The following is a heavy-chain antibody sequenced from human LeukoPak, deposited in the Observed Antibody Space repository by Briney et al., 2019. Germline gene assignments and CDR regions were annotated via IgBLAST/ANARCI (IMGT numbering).Heavy chain of an antibody. CDR3: ARQTFGALYFDS. D-gene: IGHD3-10*01. J-gene: IGHJ4*02. Sequence: SETLSLTCIVSGGSISRGSYYWSWIRQPAGKGLEWMGRIYNSGSTNYNPSLKSRVTMSTDMSKNQISLKLSPVTAADTAVYYCARQTFGALYFDSWGQGTLVIVSS. CDR1: GGSISRGSYY. CDR2: IYNSGST. V-gene: IGHV4-61*02.